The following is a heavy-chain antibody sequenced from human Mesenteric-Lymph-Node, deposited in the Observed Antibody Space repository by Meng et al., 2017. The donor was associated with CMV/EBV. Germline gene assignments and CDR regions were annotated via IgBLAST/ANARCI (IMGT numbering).Heavy chain of an antibody. J-gene: IGHJ4*02. V-gene: IGHV1-69*05. CDR3: AREGGAADVNPFDY. D-gene: IGHD6-13*01. CDR1: GGTFSTYA. Sequence: SGGTFSTYAFSWVRQAPGQGLEWMGGIIPIFGTPNYAQKFQGRVTITTDESTSTAYMELSSLRSEDTAVYYCAREGGAADVNPFDYWGQGTLVTVSS. CDR2: IIPIFGTP.